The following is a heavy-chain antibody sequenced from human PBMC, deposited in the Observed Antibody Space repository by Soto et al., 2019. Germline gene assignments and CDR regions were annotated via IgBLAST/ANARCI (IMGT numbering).Heavy chain of an antibody. CDR3: ARLLSSSYYDFWSGSFDY. D-gene: IGHD3-3*01. V-gene: IGHV5-51*01. CDR1: GYSFTSYW. J-gene: IGHJ4*02. Sequence: PEESLKISCKGSGYSFTSYWIGWVRQMPGKGLEWMGIIYPGDSDTRYSPSFQGQVTISADKSISTAYLQWSSLKASDTAMYYCARLLSSSYYDFWSGSFDYWGQGTLVTVSS. CDR2: IYPGDSDT.